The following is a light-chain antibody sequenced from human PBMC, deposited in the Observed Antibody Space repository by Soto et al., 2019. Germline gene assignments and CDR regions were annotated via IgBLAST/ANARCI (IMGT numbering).Light chain of an antibody. Sequence: DIQMTQSPSAMSASVGDRVTITCRASQGIHKYLAWFQQKPGKVPKRLIYGASSLQSGVPSRFSGSGSGTEFTLTISSLQPVDFATYYCLLHNFSPPTFGQGTRLEVK. CDR3: LLHNFSPPT. CDR1: QGIHKY. V-gene: IGKV1-17*03. CDR2: GAS. J-gene: IGKJ5*01.